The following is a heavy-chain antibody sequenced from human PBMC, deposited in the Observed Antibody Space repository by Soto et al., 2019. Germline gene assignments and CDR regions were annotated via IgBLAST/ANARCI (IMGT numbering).Heavy chain of an antibody. V-gene: IGHV1-18*01. D-gene: IGHD6-19*01. CDR1: GYTFTTYG. Sequence: QVQLVQSGAEVKKPGASVKVSCKASGYTFTTYGISWVRQAPGQGLEWMGWINGYNGNTNYAQKLQGRVTMTTDTSTSTAFMELRSLISDDTAVYYCARDPVAGTYFDYWGQGTLVTVSS. CDR2: INGYNGNT. J-gene: IGHJ4*02. CDR3: ARDPVAGTYFDY.